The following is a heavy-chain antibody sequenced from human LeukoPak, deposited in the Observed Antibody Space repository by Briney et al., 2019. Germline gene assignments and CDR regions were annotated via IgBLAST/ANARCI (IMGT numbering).Heavy chain of an antibody. V-gene: IGHV1-2*02. CDR1: GYTFTDYY. CDR3: ARGGDYYYYYMDV. Sequence: ASVKVSCKASGYTFTDYYMHWVRQAPGQGLEWMGWINPNSGGTNYAQKFQGRVTMTRDTSISTAYMELSGLRSDDTAVYCCARGGDYYYYYMDVWAKGTTVTVSS. D-gene: IGHD3-16*01. J-gene: IGHJ6*03. CDR2: INPNSGGT.